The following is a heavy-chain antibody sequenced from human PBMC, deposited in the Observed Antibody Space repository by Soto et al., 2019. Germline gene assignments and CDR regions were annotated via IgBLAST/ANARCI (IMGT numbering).Heavy chain of an antibody. CDR2: IQDGGSI. CDR3: ARGAGSGSNALGQ. Sequence: EVLLEESGGDLVQPGGSLRLSCAASGFSVSNNYMTWVRQVPGKGLEWVSVIQDGGSITYADSVRDRFTIARDSSKNTVVLQMSSLRPEDTTVYFCARGAGSGSNALGQWGQGTLVTVSS. CDR1: GFSVSNNY. J-gene: IGHJ4*02. D-gene: IGHD3-10*01. V-gene: IGHV3-66*01.